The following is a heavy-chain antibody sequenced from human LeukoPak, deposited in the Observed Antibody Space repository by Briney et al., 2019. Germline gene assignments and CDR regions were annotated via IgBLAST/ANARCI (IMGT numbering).Heavy chain of an antibody. CDR1: GFTFSSYG. Sequence: PGGSLRLSCAASGFTFSSYGMHWVRQAPGKGLEWVAVISYDGSNKYYADSVKGRFTISRDNSKNTLYLQMNSLRAEDTAVYYCARFLYDFWSGYEGELDYWGQGTLVTVSS. J-gene: IGHJ4*02. CDR3: ARFLYDFWSGYEGELDY. CDR2: ISYDGSNK. D-gene: IGHD3-3*01. V-gene: IGHV3-30*03.